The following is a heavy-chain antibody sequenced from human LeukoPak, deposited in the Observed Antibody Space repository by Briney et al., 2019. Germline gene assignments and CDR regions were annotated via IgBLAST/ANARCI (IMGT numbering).Heavy chain of an antibody. D-gene: IGHD5-18*01. CDR1: GYTFTSYG. Sequence: ASVKVSCKASGYTFTSYGISWVRQAPGQGLEWMGWISAYNGNTNYAQKLQGRVTMTTDTSTSIAYMELRSRRSDDTAVYYCARDTAMVQTLFDYWGQGTLVTVSS. CDR3: ARDTAMVQTLFDY. CDR2: ISAYNGNT. J-gene: IGHJ4*02. V-gene: IGHV1-18*01.